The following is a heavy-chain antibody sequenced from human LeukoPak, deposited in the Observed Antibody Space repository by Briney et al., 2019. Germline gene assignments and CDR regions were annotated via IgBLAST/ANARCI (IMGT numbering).Heavy chain of an antibody. Sequence: NPSETLSLTCAVYGGSFSGYYWSWIRQPPGKGLEWIGEIIHSGSTNYNPSLNRRVTISVDTSKNQFSLKLSSVTAADTAVYYCARGREGSSCSGGSCYEPPWGYYYMDVWGKGTTVTVSS. D-gene: IGHD2-15*01. CDR3: ARGREGSSCSGGSCYEPPWGYYYMDV. CDR1: GGSFSGYY. J-gene: IGHJ6*03. CDR2: IIHSGST. V-gene: IGHV4-34*01.